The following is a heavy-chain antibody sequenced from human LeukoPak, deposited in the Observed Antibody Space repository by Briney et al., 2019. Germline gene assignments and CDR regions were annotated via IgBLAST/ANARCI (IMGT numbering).Heavy chain of an antibody. CDR1: GGSFSGYY. V-gene: IGHV4-34*01. J-gene: IGHJ6*04. D-gene: IGHD3-22*01. CDR3: ARVVSYYYYYGMDV. CDR2: INHSGST. Sequence: IPSETLSLTCAVYGGSFSGYYWSWIRQPPGKGLEWIGEINHSGSTNHNPSLKSRVTISVDTSKNQFSLKLSSVTAADTAVYYCARVVSYYYYYGMDVWGKGTTVTVSS.